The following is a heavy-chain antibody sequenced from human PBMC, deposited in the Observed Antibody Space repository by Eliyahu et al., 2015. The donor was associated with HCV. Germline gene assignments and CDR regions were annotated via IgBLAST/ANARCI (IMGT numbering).Heavy chain of an antibody. D-gene: IGHD3-22*01. J-gene: IGHJ4*02. CDR1: GFXSSAYP. Sequence: EVQVLESGGDLVQPGGSLRLXCAASGFXSSAYPMSWVRQAPGKGLEWVSAISGSGGSTYYADSVKGRFTISRDNSKNTLYLQMNSLRAEDTAVYYCALKSFSSGYSPFDYWGQGTLVTVSS. CDR3: ALKSFSSGYSPFDY. CDR2: ISGSGGST. V-gene: IGHV3-23*01.